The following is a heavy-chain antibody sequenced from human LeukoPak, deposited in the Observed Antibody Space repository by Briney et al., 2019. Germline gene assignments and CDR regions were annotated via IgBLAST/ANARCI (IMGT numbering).Heavy chain of an antibody. CDR2: ISGSGGST. CDR3: AKRLYDSSGYNDY. D-gene: IGHD3-22*01. V-gene: IGHV3-23*01. Sequence: GGSLRLSCAASGFTFSSYGMSWVRRAPGKGLEWVSAISGSGGSTYYADSVKGRFTISRDNSKNTLYLQMNSLRAEDTAVYYCAKRLYDSSGYNDYWGQGTLVTVSS. CDR1: GFTFSSYG. J-gene: IGHJ4*02.